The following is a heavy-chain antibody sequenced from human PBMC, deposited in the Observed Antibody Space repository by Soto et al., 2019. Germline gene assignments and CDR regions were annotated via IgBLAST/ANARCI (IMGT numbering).Heavy chain of an antibody. CDR1: GYSFTSYW. CDR2: IYAGDSDT. D-gene: IGHD1-1*01. V-gene: IGHV5-51*01. CDR3: VRGVHLTAADAFDV. J-gene: IGHJ3*01. Sequence: GESLKISCKGAGYSFTSYWIGWVRQMPGKGLEWIGIIYAGDSDTRYSPSFQGQVTISVDKSISTAYLQWSSLKASDTAMYYCVRGVHLTAADAFDVWGQGTMVTVSS.